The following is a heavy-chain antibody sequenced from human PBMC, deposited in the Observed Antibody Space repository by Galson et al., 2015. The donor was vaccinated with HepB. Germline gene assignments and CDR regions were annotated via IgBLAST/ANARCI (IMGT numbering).Heavy chain of an antibody. CDR1: GFTFSSYS. Sequence: SLRLSCAASGFTFSSYSMNWVRQAPGKGLEWVSSISSSSSYIYYADSVKGRFTISRDNAKNSLYLQMNSLRAEDTAVYYCALYGSGSYYFDYWGQGTMVTVSS. CDR2: ISSSSSYI. J-gene: IGHJ4*03. D-gene: IGHD3-10*01. CDR3: ALYGSGSYYFDY. V-gene: IGHV3-21*01.